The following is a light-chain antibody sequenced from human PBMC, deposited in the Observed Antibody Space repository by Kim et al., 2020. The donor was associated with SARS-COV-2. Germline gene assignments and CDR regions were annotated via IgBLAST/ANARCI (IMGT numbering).Light chain of an antibody. V-gene: IGLV1-44*01. CDR1: SSNIGFSP. CDR3: ATWDDTLSGRV. CDR2: GND. Sequence: QSVLTQPPSVSATPGQRVTISCSGSSSNIGFSPVSWYQHLPGTAPKLLIYGNDQRPSGVPDRFSGSKSGTSAPLAISGLQSRDEGDYYCATWDDTLSGRVFGGGTQLTVL. J-gene: IGLJ3*02.